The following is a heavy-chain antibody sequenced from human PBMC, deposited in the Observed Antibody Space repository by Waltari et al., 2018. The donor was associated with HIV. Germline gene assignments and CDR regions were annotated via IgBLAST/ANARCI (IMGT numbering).Heavy chain of an antibody. Sequence: EVQVVASGGGLVQPGRSLRVSSLSFQLTTVDVWMNWVRQAPGKGLEWVGRIKSKRDGGATDYAASVKGRFVISRDDSQNTLYLQMSGLRTEDTAMYYCTTGGYPTEAFDVWGQGTMVTVSP. D-gene: IGHD5-12*01. CDR2: IKSKRDGGAT. CDR1: QLTTVDVW. CDR3: TTGGYPTEAFDV. J-gene: IGHJ3*01. V-gene: IGHV3-15*01.